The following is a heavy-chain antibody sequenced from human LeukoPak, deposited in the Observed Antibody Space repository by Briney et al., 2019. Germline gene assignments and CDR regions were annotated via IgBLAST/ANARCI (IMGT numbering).Heavy chain of an antibody. J-gene: IGHJ5*02. CDR1: GWSFNDYY. Sequence: SETLSLTCAVYGWSFNDYYWNWIRQPPGKGLEWIGEINARGDTNFSPSLKSRVTISVDTSKNQFSLRLTSMIAADTAVYYCARGQVPAARGYTWFDPWGQGTLVTVSS. D-gene: IGHD2-2*01. CDR3: ARGQVPAARGYTWFDP. CDR2: INARGDT. V-gene: IGHV4-34*01.